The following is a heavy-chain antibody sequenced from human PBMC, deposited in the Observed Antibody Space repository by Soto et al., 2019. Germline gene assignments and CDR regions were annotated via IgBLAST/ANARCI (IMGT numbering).Heavy chain of an antibody. Sequence: QVQLQESGPGLVKPSETLSLTCTVSGGSISRYYWSWIRQPPGKGLEWIGHIYYSGSTKYNPYLKSRVTISADTSQNQFSLRLTSVTAADTAVYYCARSFSFYYDSSGYYIEYWGQGTLVTVSS. CDR2: IYYSGST. V-gene: IGHV4-59*01. J-gene: IGHJ4*02. CDR1: GGSISRYY. D-gene: IGHD3-22*01. CDR3: ARSFSFYYDSSGYYIEY.